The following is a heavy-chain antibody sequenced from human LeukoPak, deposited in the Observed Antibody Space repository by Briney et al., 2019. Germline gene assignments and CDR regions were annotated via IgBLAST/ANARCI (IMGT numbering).Heavy chain of an antibody. CDR2: IYSGGST. CDR3: ARDRVADAFDI. D-gene: IGHD3-3*01. J-gene: IGHJ3*02. Sequence: GGSLRLSCAASGFTFSSYAMSWVRQAPGKGLDWVSVIYSGGSTYYADSVKGRFTISRDNSKNTLYLQMNSLRAEDTAVYYCARDRVADAFDIWGQGTMVTVSS. CDR1: GFTFSSYA. V-gene: IGHV3-66*01.